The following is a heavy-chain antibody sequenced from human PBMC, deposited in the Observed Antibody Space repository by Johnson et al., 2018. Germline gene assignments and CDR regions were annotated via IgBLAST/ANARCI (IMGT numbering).Heavy chain of an antibody. CDR3: ARSQSAYYGDYVGAEYFQH. D-gene: IGHD4-17*01. CDR2: ISSSSSYI. V-gene: IGHV3-21*01. Sequence: RQAPGKGLEWVSSISSSSSYIHYADSLKGRFTISRDNAKNSLYLQMNSLRAEDTAVYYCARSQSAYYGDYVGAEYFQHWGQGTLVTVSS. J-gene: IGHJ1*01.